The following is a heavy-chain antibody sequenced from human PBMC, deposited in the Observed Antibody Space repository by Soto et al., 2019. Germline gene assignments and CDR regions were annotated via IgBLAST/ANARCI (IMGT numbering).Heavy chain of an antibody. D-gene: IGHD2-15*01. CDR3: ARTCSGGSCPLET. CDR1: GFTFDDYG. CDR2: INWNGGST. J-gene: IGHJ6*04. V-gene: IGHV3-20*01. Sequence: PGGSLRLSCAASGFTFDDYGMSWVRQAPGKGLEWVSGINWNGGSTGYADSVKGRFTISRDNAKNSLYLQMNSLRAEDTALYHCARTCSGGSCPLETWGKGXXXXVSS.